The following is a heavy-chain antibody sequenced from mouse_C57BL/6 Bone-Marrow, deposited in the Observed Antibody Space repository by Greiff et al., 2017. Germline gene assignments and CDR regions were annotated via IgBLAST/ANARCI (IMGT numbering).Heavy chain of an antibody. CDR3: TTYSAMDY. V-gene: IGHV14-4*01. CDR2: IDPENGDT. CDR1: GFNIKDDY. Sequence: EVQLQQSGAELVRPGASVKLSCTASGFNIKDDYMHWVKQRPEQGLEWIGWIDPENGDTEYASKFQGKATITADTSSNTAYLQLSSLTSEDTAFYYCTTYSAMDYWGQGTSVTVSS. J-gene: IGHJ4*01.